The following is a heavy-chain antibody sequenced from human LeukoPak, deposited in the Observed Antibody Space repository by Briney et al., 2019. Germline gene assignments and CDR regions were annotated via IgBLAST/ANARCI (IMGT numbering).Heavy chain of an antibody. V-gene: IGHV4-39*07. Sequence: SETLSLTCTVSGGSISSSSYYWGWIRQPPGKGLEWIGSIYYSGSTYYNPSLKSRVTISVDTSKNQFSLKLSSVTAADTAVYYCARAYSGYDLAFDPWGQGTLVTVSS. CDR2: IYYSGST. J-gene: IGHJ5*02. CDR1: GGSISSSSYY. D-gene: IGHD5-12*01. CDR3: ARAYSGYDLAFDP.